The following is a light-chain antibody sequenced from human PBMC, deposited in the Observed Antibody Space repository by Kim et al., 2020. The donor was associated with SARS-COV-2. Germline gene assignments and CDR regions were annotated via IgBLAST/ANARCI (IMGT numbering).Light chain of an antibody. Sequence: DIVMTQTTLSSPVTLGQPAAISCRSSQSLVHSDGNTYLSWLQQRPGQSPRLLIYEISTRFSGVPDRFSGSGAGTDFTLKISRVEDEDVGVYYCMQATQFPGTGGQGTKLEI. V-gene: IGKV2-24*01. CDR2: EIS. J-gene: IGKJ2*02. CDR1: QSLVHSDGNTY. CDR3: MQATQFPGT.